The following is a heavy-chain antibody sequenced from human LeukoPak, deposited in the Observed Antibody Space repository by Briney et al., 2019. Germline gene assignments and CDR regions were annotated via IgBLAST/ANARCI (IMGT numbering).Heavy chain of an antibody. D-gene: IGHD3-16*02. Sequence: SETLSLTCAVSGYSISSGYYWGWIRQPPGKGLEWIGSIYHSGSTYYNPSLKSRVTISVDTSKNQFSLKLSSVTAADTAVYYCARVRLGELSFLYYYYYYMDVWGKGTTVTVSS. CDR1: GYSISSGYY. CDR3: ARVRLGELSFLYYYYYYMDV. J-gene: IGHJ6*03. V-gene: IGHV4-38-2*01. CDR2: IYHSGST.